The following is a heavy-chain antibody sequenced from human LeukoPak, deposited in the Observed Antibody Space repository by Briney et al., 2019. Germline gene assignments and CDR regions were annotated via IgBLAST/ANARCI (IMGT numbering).Heavy chain of an antibody. V-gene: IGHV3-48*03. J-gene: IGHJ4*02. CDR1: GFTFSDYE. D-gene: IGHD2-15*01. CDR3: ARLGYYCSGGSCYLAYFDY. Sequence: GGSLRLSCAASGFTFSDYEMNWARQAPGKGLERVSYISGSGNIIYYADSVKGRFTISRDNPKNSLYLQMNSLRVEDTAVYYCARLGYYCSGGSCYLAYFDYWGQGTLVTVSS. CDR2: ISGSGNII.